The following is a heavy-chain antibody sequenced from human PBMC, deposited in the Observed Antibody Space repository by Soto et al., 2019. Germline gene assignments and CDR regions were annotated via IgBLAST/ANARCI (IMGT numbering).Heavy chain of an antibody. Sequence: PGGSLRLSCAASGFTFSDYYMSWIRQAPGKGLEWVSYISGSVTTIYYADSVKGRFTISRDNAKNSLYLQMNSLRAEDTAVYYCARVGYCSTKSCYSDYWGQGTRVTVSS. CDR2: ISGSVTTI. J-gene: IGHJ4*02. V-gene: IGHV3-11*01. CDR1: GFTFSDYY. CDR3: ARVGYCSTKSCYSDY. D-gene: IGHD2-2*02.